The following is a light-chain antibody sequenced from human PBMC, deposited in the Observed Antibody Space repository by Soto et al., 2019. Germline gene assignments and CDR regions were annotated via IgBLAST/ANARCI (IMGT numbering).Light chain of an antibody. V-gene: IGKV2-30*02. Sequence: VVMTQTPLSLPVTLGQPASLSCRSNPRLVHSDGIAYFSWFQQRPGRSPRRLIYKVSNRDAGVPARFSGSGSGTDFALKISRVEAEDVGVYYCMQGTHWPITFGQGTRLEI. CDR3: MQGTHWPIT. CDR2: KVS. J-gene: IGKJ5*01. CDR1: PRLVHSDGIAY.